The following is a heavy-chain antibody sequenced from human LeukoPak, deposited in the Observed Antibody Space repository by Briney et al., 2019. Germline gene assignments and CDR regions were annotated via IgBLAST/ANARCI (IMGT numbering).Heavy chain of an antibody. CDR1: GYFISNGYY. CDR3: ARSGSGIENWFDP. CDR2: IYHSGST. D-gene: IGHD3-10*01. J-gene: IGHJ5*02. V-gene: IGHV4-38-2*02. Sequence: PSETLSLTCTVSGYFISNGYYWGWIRQPPGKGLEWIGSIYHSGSTYYNPSLKSRVTISVDTSKNQFSLKLSSVTAANTAVYYCARSGSGIENWFDPWGQGTLVTVSS.